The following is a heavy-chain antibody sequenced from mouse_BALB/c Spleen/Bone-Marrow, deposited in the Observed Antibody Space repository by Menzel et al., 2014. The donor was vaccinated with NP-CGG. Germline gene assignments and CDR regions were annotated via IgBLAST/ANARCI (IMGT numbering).Heavy chain of an antibody. V-gene: IGHV1-69*02. Sequence: QVQLQQSGAELVKPGAPVKLSCKASGYTFTSYWMNWVKQRPGRGLEWIGRIDPSDSETHYNQKFKDKATLTVDKSSSTAYIQLSSLTSEDSAVYYCARNWVYFDYWGQGTTPTVSS. D-gene: IGHD4-1*01. CDR3: ARNWVYFDY. J-gene: IGHJ2*01. CDR2: IDPSDSET. CDR1: GYTFTSYW.